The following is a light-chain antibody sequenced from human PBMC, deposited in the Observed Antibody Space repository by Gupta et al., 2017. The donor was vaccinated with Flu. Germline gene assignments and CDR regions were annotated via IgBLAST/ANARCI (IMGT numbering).Light chain of an antibody. CDR2: KVR. CDR1: SGDVVRNGY. Sequence: SGDVVRNGYVSWYQQHPGKAPELVVYKVRERPSGVSNRFSGSRSGNTATLTISGLQAEDEADYYCTSDTSSNTPVLFGGGTKLTVL. CDR3: TSDTSSNTPVL. V-gene: IGLV2-14*01. J-gene: IGLJ3*02.